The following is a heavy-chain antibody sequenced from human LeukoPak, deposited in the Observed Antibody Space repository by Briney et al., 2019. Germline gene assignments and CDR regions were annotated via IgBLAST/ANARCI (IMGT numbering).Heavy chain of an antibody. CDR2: IYYSGST. Sequence: SETLSFTCTVSGGSISSYYWSWIRQPPGNGLEWIGYIYYSGSTNYNPSLKSRVTITVNASKNQCCLKLSSVTAADRAVDYCAREQSYGQFFDYWGQGTLVTVSS. D-gene: IGHD5-18*01. CDR1: GGSISSYY. V-gene: IGHV4-59*01. J-gene: IGHJ4*02. CDR3: AREQSYGQFFDY.